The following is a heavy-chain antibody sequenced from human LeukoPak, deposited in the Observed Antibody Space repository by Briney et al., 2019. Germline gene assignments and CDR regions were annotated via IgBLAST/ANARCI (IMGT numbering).Heavy chain of an antibody. D-gene: IGHD2/OR15-2a*01. J-gene: IGHJ3*01. CDR1: GYTFTGYY. Sequence: ASVKVSCKASGYTFTGYYMHWVRQAPGQGLEWMGWVNPDSGGTNNAQKFQGRVTMTRDTSISTAYMELSRLRSDDTAVYYCARTFYDTLDSDAFDFWGQGTMVIVSS. CDR2: VNPDSGGT. V-gene: IGHV1-2*02. CDR3: ARTFYDTLDSDAFDF.